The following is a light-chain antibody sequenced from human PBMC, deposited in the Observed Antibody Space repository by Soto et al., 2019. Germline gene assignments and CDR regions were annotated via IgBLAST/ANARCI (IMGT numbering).Light chain of an antibody. J-gene: IGLJ2*01. CDR2: GNT. V-gene: IGLV1-40*01. CDR1: SSNIGAGYD. CDR3: LSFDSSLSVV. Sequence: QSVLTQPPSVSGAPGQRVTISCIGSSSNIGAGYDVHWYQQLPGRAPKLLIYGNTNRPSGVPDRFSGSKSGTSASLAITGLQAEDEADYYCLSFDSSLSVVLGGGTKLTVL.